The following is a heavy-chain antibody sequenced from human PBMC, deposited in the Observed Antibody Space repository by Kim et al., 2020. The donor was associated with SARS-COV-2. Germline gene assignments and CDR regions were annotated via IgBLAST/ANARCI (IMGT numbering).Heavy chain of an antibody. D-gene: IGHD3-10*01. CDR3: ARDELGVGELFTDY. CDR1: GVTFSSYE. V-gene: IGHV3-48*03. CDR2: ISSSGSTI. J-gene: IGHJ4*02. Sequence: GGSLRLSCAASGVTFSSYEMNWVRQAPGKGLEWVSYISSSGSTIYYADSVKGRFTISRDNAKNSLYLQMNSLRAEDTAVYYCARDELGVGELFTDYWGQGTLVTVSS.